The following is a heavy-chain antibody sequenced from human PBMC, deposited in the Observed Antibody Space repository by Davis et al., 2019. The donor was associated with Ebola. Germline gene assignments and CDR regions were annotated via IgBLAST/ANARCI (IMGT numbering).Heavy chain of an antibody. D-gene: IGHD3-22*01. V-gene: IGHV3-30-3*01. CDR2: ISYDGSDE. CDR3: ARTYYYDDSGYRNAFDI. Sequence: PGGSLRLSCAASGFTLSNYAMHWVRQAPGKGLEWVAVISYDGSDEYYADSVKGRFIISRDNSKNTLYLQMNSLSAEDTAVYYCARTYYYDDSGYRNAFDIWGQGTMVNISS. J-gene: IGHJ3*02. CDR1: GFTLSNYA.